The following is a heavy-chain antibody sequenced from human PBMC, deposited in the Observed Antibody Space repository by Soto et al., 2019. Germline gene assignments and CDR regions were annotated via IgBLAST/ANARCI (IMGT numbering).Heavy chain of an antibody. Sequence: GGSLRLSCAASGFTFSNYAMNWVRQAPGKALQWVSVISGGGGTTYYADSVKGRFIISRDNSNNTLYFQMNSLRAEDTAVYYCATLTKYDILTGFYPCWGQGTLVTVSS. J-gene: IGHJ4*02. CDR1: GFTFSNYA. CDR3: ATLTKYDILTGFYPC. V-gene: IGHV3-23*01. CDR2: ISGGGGTT. D-gene: IGHD3-9*01.